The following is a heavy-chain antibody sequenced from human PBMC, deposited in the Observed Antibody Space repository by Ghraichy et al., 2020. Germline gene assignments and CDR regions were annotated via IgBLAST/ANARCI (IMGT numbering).Heavy chain of an antibody. CDR1: GFNFTAGW. V-gene: IGHV3-7*03. D-gene: IGHD5/OR15-5a*01. CDR3: VRDQTFKCFDY. Sequence: GGSLRLSCAASGFNFTAGWMNWVRQGPGTGLEWVAGIKPDGSATFHVDSVTGRFTISRDNAKNSLYLQMNSLRAEDSAFYYCVRDQTFKCFDYWGRGTLVTVSS. J-gene: IGHJ4*02. CDR2: IKPDGSAT.